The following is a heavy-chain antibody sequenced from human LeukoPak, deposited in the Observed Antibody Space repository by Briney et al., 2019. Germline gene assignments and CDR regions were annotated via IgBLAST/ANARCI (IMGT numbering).Heavy chain of an antibody. CDR3: ARASSSKRYYYYGMDV. CDR1: GYTFTSYG. J-gene: IGHJ6*04. V-gene: IGHV1-18*04. D-gene: IGHD6-13*01. CDR2: ISAYNGNT. Sequence: ASVKVSCKASGYTFTSYGISWVRQAPGQGLEWMGWISAYNGNTNYAQKLQGRVTMTTDTSTSTAYMELRSLRSDDTAVYYCARASSSKRYYYYGMDVWGKGTTVTVSS.